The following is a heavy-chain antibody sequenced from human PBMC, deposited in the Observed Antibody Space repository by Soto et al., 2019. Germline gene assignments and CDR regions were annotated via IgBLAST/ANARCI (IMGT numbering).Heavy chain of an antibody. CDR2: IYYSGST. CDR3: ARGYSYGYRRGGYFQH. D-gene: IGHD5-18*01. V-gene: IGHV4-30-4*01. Sequence: QVQLQESGPGLVKPSQTLSLTCTVSGGSISSGDYYWSWIRQPPGKGLEWIGYIYYSGSTYYNPSLQSRVTTSVDTSKNRFSLKLSSVTAADPAVYYCARGYSYGYRRGGYFQHWGQGTLVTVSS. CDR1: GGSISSGDYY. J-gene: IGHJ1*01.